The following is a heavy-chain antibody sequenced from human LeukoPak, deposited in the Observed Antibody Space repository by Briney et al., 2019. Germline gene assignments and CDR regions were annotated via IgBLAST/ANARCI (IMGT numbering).Heavy chain of an antibody. V-gene: IGHV4-34*12. Sequence: SETLSLTCAAYGGSFSGYYWGWIRQTPGKGLEWIGNIFYSGGTHYSPSLTSRVTISLDTSRNQFSLKLNSVTAADTAVYYCAKSNGYGLVDIWGQGTMVTVSS. D-gene: IGHD3-10*01. CDR3: AKSNGYGLVDI. CDR1: GGSFSGYY. J-gene: IGHJ3*02. CDR2: IFYSGGT.